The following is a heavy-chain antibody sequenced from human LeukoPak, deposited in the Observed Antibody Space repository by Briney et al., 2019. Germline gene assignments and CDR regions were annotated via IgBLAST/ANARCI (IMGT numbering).Heavy chain of an antibody. CDR3: ARSSGLVFY. V-gene: IGHV4-34*01. D-gene: IGHD6-6*01. CDR2: INHSGST. CDR1: GGSFSGYY. J-gene: IGHJ4*02. Sequence: SEILSLTCAVYGGSFSGYYWSWIRQPPGKGLEWIGEINHSGSTNYNPSLKSRVTISVDTSKNQFSLKLSSVAAADTAVYYCARSSGLVFYWGQGTLVTVSS.